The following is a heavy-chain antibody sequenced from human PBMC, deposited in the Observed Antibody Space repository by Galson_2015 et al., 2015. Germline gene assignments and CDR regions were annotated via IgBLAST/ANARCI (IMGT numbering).Heavy chain of an antibody. CDR3: VRDESSGSFDY. J-gene: IGHJ4*02. CDR2: IWYDGTNK. D-gene: IGHD6-19*01. CDR1: GFTFSNYG. V-gene: IGHV3-33*01. Sequence: SLRLSCAASGFTFSNYGMHWVRQAPGKGPEWVAVIWYDGTNKYYPDSMKGRFTISRDNSKNTLYLQMNNLRAEDTAVYYCVRDESSGSFDYWGRGTLVTVSS.